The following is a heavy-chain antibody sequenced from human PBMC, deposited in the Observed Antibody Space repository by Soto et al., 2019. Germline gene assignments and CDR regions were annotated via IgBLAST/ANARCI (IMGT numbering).Heavy chain of an antibody. D-gene: IGHD6-6*01. J-gene: IGHJ4*02. Sequence: EVQLVESGGGLVQPGRSLRLSCVASGFTFDDYAMHWVRQAPGKGLEWVSGISWNSGSIGYADSVKGRFTISRDNAKNSLYLQMNSLRAEDTALYYCAKGYSSSSPSYFDYWGQGTLVTVSS. CDR1: GFTFDDYA. CDR3: AKGYSSSSPSYFDY. CDR2: ISWNSGSI. V-gene: IGHV3-9*01.